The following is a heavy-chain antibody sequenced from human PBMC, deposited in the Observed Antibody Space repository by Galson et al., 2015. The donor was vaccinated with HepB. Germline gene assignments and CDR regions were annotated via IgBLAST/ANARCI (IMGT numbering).Heavy chain of an antibody. CDR2: IDNVGSST. J-gene: IGHJ4*02. V-gene: IGHV3-74*03. Sequence: SLRLSCAASGFTFSKYWMHWVRQVPGKGLVWVARIDNVGSSTTYADSVKGRFTISRDNVKDAVHLQMNSLRADDTAVYYCARSRVERAVAGTFDYWGQGTLVTVSS. CDR1: GFTFSKYW. D-gene: IGHD6-19*01. CDR3: ARSRVERAVAGTFDY.